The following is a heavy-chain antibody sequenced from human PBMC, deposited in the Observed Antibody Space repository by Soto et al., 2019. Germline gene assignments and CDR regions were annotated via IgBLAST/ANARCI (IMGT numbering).Heavy chain of an antibody. D-gene: IGHD4-17*01. V-gene: IGHV1-69*12. CDR1: GGTFSSYA. CDR2: IIPIFGTA. J-gene: IGHJ6*02. Sequence: QVQLVQSGAEVKKPGSSVKVSCKASGGTFSSYAISWVRQAPGQGLEWMGGIIPIFGTANYAQKCQGRVTITADESTRTAYRELSSLRSEDTAVYYCARADYGGDYYYGMDVWGQGTTVTVSS. CDR3: ARADYGGDYYYGMDV.